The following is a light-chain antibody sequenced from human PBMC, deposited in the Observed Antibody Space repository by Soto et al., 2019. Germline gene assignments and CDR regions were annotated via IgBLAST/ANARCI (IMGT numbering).Light chain of an antibody. V-gene: IGKV1-27*01. Sequence: IQMTQSPSSLSASVGDRVTITCRASQGIRTYLALYQQKPGKVPKLLIFSASTLQSGVPPRFSGSGSGTDFTRTSSSLQPEDVSSYYCQKYDSASWTCGQGTKVEIK. CDR3: QKYDSASWT. J-gene: IGKJ1*01. CDR2: SAS. CDR1: QGIRTY.